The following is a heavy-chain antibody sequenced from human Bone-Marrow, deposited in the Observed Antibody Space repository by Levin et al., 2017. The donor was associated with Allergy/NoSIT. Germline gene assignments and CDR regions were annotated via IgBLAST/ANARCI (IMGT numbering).Heavy chain of an antibody. J-gene: IGHJ4*02. Sequence: LSLTCAVSGFTFSSFAMSWVRQAPGKGLEWVSVISGSGESTYYADSVKGRFTISRDNSKNTLYLQMSSLRAEDTAVYYCAKDRIATILFFSYWGQGTLVTVSS. D-gene: IGHD2-21*01. CDR3: AKDRIATILFFSY. CDR2: ISGSGEST. CDR1: GFTFSSFA. V-gene: IGHV3-23*01.